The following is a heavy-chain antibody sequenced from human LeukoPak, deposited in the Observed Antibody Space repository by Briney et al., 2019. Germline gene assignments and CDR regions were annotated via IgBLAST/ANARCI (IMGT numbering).Heavy chain of an antibody. CDR2: ISSSSSSV. J-gene: IGHJ4*02. D-gene: IGHD6-6*01. Sequence: GGPLRLSCAAAGFAFSTSGMNWVRQAPGKGLEWVSYISSSSSSVYYADSVKGRFTISRDNAKNSLYLQINSLRAEDTAVYYCARGGAARPDYWGQGTLVTVSS. CDR3: ARGGAARPDY. V-gene: IGHV3-48*01. CDR1: GFAFSTSG.